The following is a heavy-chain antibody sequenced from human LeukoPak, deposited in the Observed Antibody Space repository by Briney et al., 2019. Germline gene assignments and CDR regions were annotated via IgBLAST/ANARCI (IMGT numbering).Heavy chain of an antibody. V-gene: IGHV4-61*09. CDR3: ASFPSQFGIFMYV. CDR2: IYTSGST. D-gene: IGHD3-10*01. J-gene: IGHJ6*03. Sequence: SQTLSLTCTVSGGSISSGSYYWSWIRQPAGKGLEWIGHIYTSGSTKYNSSLQSRVTISVDTSKNQFSLSLSSVTAADTAVYYCASFPSQFGIFMYVWGKGTTVTVSS. CDR1: GGSISSGSYY.